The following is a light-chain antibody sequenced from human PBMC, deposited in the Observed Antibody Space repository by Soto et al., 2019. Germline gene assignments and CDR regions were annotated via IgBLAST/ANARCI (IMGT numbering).Light chain of an antibody. CDR1: ISDVGGYNY. J-gene: IGLJ2*01. CDR3: SSYTTRSTVV. Sequence: QSALTQPASVSGSPGQSITISCTGTISDVGGYNYVSWYQQHPGKAPKLMIYYVSNRPSGVSHRFSGSKSGNTASLTISGLQAEDEADYYCSSYTTRSTVVFGGGTKVTVL. V-gene: IGLV2-14*01. CDR2: YVS.